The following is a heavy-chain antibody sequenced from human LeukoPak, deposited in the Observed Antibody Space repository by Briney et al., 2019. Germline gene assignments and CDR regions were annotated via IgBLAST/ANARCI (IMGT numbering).Heavy chain of an antibody. J-gene: IGHJ3*02. CDR1: GGSISSSSYY. D-gene: IGHD2-8*01. V-gene: IGHV4-39*02. CDR2: IYYSGST. Sequence: PSETLSLTCTVSGGSISSSSYYWGWIRQPPGKGLEWIGSIYYSGSTYYNPSLKSRVTISVDTSKNQFSLKVTSVTAADTAVYYCARDTNLRDSFDIWGQGTMVTVSS. CDR3: ARDTNLRDSFDI.